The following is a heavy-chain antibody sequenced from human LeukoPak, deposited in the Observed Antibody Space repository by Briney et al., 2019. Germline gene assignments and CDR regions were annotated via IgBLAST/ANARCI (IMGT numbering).Heavy chain of an antibody. CDR2: ISGSSVTI. CDR3: GRDYYGSIDY. D-gene: IGHD3-10*01. J-gene: IGHJ4*02. V-gene: IGHV3-48*02. Sequence: GGSLRLSCAASGFTFSGYSMNWVRQALEKGLEWVSHISGSSVTIYYADSVKGRFTISRDNAKNSVYLQMNSVRDDDTAVYYCGRDYYGSIDYWGQGTLVTVSS. CDR1: GFTFSGYS.